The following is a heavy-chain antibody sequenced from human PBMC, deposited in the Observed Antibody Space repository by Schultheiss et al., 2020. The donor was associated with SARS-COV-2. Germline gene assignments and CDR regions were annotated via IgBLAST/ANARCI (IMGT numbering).Heavy chain of an antibody. J-gene: IGHJ4*02. CDR2: ISGSGGST. Sequence: GGSLRLSCAASGFTFSSYAMSWVRQAPGKGLEWVSAISGSGGSTYYADSVKGRFTISRDNYKNTLYLQMNTLRAEDTAVYYCAKDLGGSGWFFDYWGQGTLVTVSS. CDR3: AKDLGGSGWFFDY. V-gene: IGHV3-23*01. D-gene: IGHD6-19*01. CDR1: GFTFSSYA.